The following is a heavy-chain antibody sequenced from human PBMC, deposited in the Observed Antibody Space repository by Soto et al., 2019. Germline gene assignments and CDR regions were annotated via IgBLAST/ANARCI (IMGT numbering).Heavy chain of an antibody. J-gene: IGHJ6*02. CDR2: INPNSGGT. Sequence: ASVKVSCKASGYTFIGYYMHWVRQAPGQGLEWMGWINPNSGGTNYAQKFQGWVTMTRDTSISTAYMELSRLRSDDTAVYYCARGYCSGGSCYDMDVWGQGTTVTVSS. V-gene: IGHV1-2*04. CDR3: ARGYCSGGSCYDMDV. D-gene: IGHD2-15*01. CDR1: GYTFIGYY.